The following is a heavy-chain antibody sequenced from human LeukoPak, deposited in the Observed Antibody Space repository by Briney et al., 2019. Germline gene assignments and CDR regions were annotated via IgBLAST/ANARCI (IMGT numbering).Heavy chain of an antibody. Sequence: GGSLRLSCAASGFTFSTYAMSWVRQAPGKGLEWVSAISGSGGSTYYADSVKGRFTISRDNSKNTLYLQMNSLRAEDTAAYYCAKVADDSNYYYYYMDVWGKGTTVTVSS. CDR2: ISGSGGST. D-gene: IGHD4-11*01. V-gene: IGHV3-23*01. CDR3: AKVADDSNYYYYYMDV. J-gene: IGHJ6*03. CDR1: GFTFSTYA.